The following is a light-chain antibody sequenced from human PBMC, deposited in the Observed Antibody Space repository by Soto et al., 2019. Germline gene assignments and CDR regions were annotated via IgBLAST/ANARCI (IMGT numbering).Light chain of an antibody. V-gene: IGKV1-5*01. J-gene: IGKJ1*01. CDR1: QNINNW. CDR3: QQYNTFWT. CDR2: DAS. Sequence: DIQMTQSPSTLSASIGYRFTITCRASQNINNWIAWYQQKPGKAPKFLIYDASTLESGVPSRFSGSGSGTEFTLTISSLQPDDSATYYCQQYNTFWTFGQGTTGDI.